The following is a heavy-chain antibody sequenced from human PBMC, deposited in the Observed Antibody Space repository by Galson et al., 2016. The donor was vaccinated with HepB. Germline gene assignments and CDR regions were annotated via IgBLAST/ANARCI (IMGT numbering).Heavy chain of an antibody. Sequence: QSGAEVKKPGESLKISCKGTGYGFANYWIGWVRQMPGKGLEWMGIIYPGDSDTRYGPSFEGQVTISVDKSISTAYLQWSSLKASATAIYYCARRDSYSGLVSYLFDSWGQGTLVTVTS. CDR2: IYPGDSDT. CDR1: GYGFANYW. J-gene: IGHJ4*02. D-gene: IGHD3-10*01. V-gene: IGHV5-51*01. CDR3: ARRDSYSGLVSYLFDS.